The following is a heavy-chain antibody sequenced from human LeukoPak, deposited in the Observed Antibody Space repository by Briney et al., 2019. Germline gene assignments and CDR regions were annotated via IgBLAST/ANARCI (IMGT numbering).Heavy chain of an antibody. CDR3: AKQGSSSWYYFDY. D-gene: IGHD6-13*01. V-gene: IGHV3-23*01. Sequence: PGGSLRLSCAASGFTFNSYAMSWVRQAPGKGLEWVSAISGSNGRTYYADSVKGRFTISRDNSKNTLYLQMNSLRAEDTAIYYCAKQGSSSWYYFDYWGQGTLVTVSS. J-gene: IGHJ4*02. CDR2: ISGSNGRT. CDR1: GFTFNSYA.